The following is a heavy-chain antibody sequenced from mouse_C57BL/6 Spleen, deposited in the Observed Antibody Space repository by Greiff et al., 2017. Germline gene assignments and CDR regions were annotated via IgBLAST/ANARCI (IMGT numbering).Heavy chain of an antibody. V-gene: IGHV3-6*01. CDR2: ISYDGSN. J-gene: IGHJ4*01. Sequence: EVQLQQSGPGLVKPSQSLSLTCSVTGYSITSGYYWYWIRQFPGNKLEWMGYISYDGSNNYNPSLKNRISITRDTSKNQFFLKLNSVTTEDTATYYCARVIYCNYDYYYAMDYWGQGTSVTVSS. CDR3: ARVIYCNYDYYYAMDY. D-gene: IGHD2-1*01. CDR1: GYSITSGYY.